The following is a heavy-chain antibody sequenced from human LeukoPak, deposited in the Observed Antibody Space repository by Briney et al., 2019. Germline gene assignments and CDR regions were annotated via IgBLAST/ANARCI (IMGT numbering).Heavy chain of an antibody. Sequence: GGSLRLSCAASGFTFSEHYIDWVRQAPGKGLQWVAVISGGGRTTEYADFGKGRFTISRDNSKNTLSLQMNSLTVEDTAIYFCAKNVVVKRYIDFWGQGTLVTVSS. V-gene: IGHV3-23*01. CDR1: GFTFSEHY. CDR2: ISGGGRTT. J-gene: IGHJ4*02. D-gene: IGHD2-15*01. CDR3: AKNVVVKRYIDF.